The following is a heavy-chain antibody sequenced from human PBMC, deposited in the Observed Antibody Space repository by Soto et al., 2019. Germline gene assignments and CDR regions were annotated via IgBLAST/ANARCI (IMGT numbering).Heavy chain of an antibody. CDR3: ARGASIAARKGFDY. J-gene: IGHJ4*02. D-gene: IGHD6-6*01. CDR1: GGSVSSGSYY. CDR2: IYYSGST. Sequence: PSETLSLTCTVSGGSVSSGSYYWSWIRQPPGKGLEWIGYIYYSGSTNYNPSLKSRVTISVDTSKNQFSLKLSSVTAADTAVYYCARGASIAARKGFDYWGQGTMVTVSS. V-gene: IGHV4-61*01.